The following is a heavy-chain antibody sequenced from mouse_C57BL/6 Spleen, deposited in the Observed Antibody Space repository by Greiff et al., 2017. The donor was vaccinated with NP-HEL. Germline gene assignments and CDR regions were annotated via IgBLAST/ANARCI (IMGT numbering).Heavy chain of an antibody. J-gene: IGHJ2*01. V-gene: IGHV5-9*01. CDR1: GFTFSSYT. CDR2: ISGGGGNT. CDR3: ARHRIAGYYGGVYYFDY. Sequence: EVKVVESGGGLVKPGGSLKLSCAASGFTFSSYTMSWVRQTPEKRLEWVATISGGGGNTYYPDSVKGRFTISRDNAKNTLYLQMSSLRSEDTALYYCARHRIAGYYGGVYYFDYWGQGTTLTVSS. D-gene: IGHD2-3*01.